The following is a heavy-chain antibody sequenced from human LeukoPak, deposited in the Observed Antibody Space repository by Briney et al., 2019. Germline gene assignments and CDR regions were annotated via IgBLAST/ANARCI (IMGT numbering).Heavy chain of an antibody. J-gene: IGHJ4*02. D-gene: IGHD5-18*01. CDR1: GFTFGDYA. CDR3: AKVGGQRIQLWPHDY. CDR2: ITGTGGST. Sequence: GGSLRLSCTASGFTFGDYAMSWVRQAPGRGLDWVSGITGTGGSTYYADSVKGRFTMSRDNSKKTLDLQMNSLRAEDTAVYYCAKVGGQRIQLWPHDYWGQGTLVTVSS. V-gene: IGHV3-23*01.